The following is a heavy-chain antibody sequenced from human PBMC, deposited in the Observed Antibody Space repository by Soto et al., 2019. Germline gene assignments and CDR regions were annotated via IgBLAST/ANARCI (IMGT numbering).Heavy chain of an antibody. CDR2: IIPIFGTA. Sequence: QVQLVQSGAEVKKPGSSVKVSCKASGGSFSSYAISWVRQAPVQGLEWMGGIIPIFGTATYAQKFQGRVTIIADKSTSTAYMELSSLRSEDTAVYYCARDLPLYCRGDCNFDFWGQGTLVTVSS. V-gene: IGHV1-69*06. CDR3: ARDLPLYCRGDCNFDF. CDR1: GGSFSSYA. J-gene: IGHJ4*02. D-gene: IGHD2-21*02.